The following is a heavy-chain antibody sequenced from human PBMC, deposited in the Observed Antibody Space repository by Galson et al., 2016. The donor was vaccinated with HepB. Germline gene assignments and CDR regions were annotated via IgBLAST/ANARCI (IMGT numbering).Heavy chain of an antibody. V-gene: IGHV3-21*05. Sequence: SLRLSCAASGFTFSDYSMNWVRQAPGKGLEWISYISSTSSDIYYADSVRDRFTISRDNAKNSLFLHMTCLSAEDTAVYYCVRDRRFGFHYGSWSYPSDHWGQGTLVTVSS. D-gene: IGHD3-10*01. CDR3: VRDRRFGFHYGSWSYPSDH. J-gene: IGHJ4*02. CDR2: ISSTSSDI. CDR1: GFTFSDYS.